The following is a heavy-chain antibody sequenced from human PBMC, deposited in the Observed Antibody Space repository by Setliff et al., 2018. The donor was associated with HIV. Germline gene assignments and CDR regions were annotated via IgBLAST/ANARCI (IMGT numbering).Heavy chain of an antibody. J-gene: IGHJ3*02. CDR3: ARWITTPTKGVFDI. V-gene: IGHV4-39*01. CDR2: IFHTGSA. Sequence: SETLSLTCTVSGGSISNGIYYWVWIRQPPGKGLEWIGGIFHTGSAHYNPSLGSRVTISVDTSKNQFSMKLHSVTAADTTVCYCARWITTPTKGVFDIWGQGTVVTVSS. D-gene: IGHD3-22*01. CDR1: GGSISNGIYY.